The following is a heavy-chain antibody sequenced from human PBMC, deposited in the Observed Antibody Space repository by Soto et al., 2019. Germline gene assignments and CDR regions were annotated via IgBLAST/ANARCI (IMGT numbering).Heavy chain of an antibody. Sequence: QVQLVQSGAEVKKPGASVKVSCKASGYTFTSYAMHWVRQAPGQRLEWMGWINAGNGNTKYSQKFQGRVTITRDTSASTAYMDLSSLRSEDTAVYYCARTRIAAAGEYFQHWGQGTLVTVSS. CDR1: GYTFTSYA. D-gene: IGHD6-13*01. V-gene: IGHV1-3*01. J-gene: IGHJ1*01. CDR2: INAGNGNT. CDR3: ARTRIAAAGEYFQH.